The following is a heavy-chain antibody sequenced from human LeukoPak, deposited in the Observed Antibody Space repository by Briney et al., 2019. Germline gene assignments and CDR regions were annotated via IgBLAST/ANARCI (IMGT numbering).Heavy chain of an antibody. CDR2: IYHSGST. CDR1: GYSISSGYY. CDR3: ARDSGGRYCSGGSCPNDAFDI. J-gene: IGHJ3*02. V-gene: IGHV4-38-2*02. D-gene: IGHD2-15*01. Sequence: SETLSLTCTVSGYSISSGYYWGWIRQPPGKGLEWIGSIYHSGSTYYNPSLKSRVTISVDKSKNQFSLKLSSVTAADTAVYYCARDSGGRYCSGGSCPNDAFDIWGQGKMVTVSS.